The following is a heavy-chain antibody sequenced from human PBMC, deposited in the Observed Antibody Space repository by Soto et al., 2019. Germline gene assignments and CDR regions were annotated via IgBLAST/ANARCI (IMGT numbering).Heavy chain of an antibody. D-gene: IGHD3-16*01. Sequence: QLVESGGGLVQPGGSLRLSCAASGFTFSNYWMTWVRQAPGKGLEWVANIKGDGAKTSYLDSVWGRFTVSRDNAKDSLYLQMNRLRAEETALYYCTSDVSPWISVCYFYAFDTWGQGTLVTVSS. CDR1: GFTFSNYW. J-gene: IGHJ3*02. V-gene: IGHV3-7*05. CDR3: TSDVSPWISVCYFYAFDT. CDR2: IKGDGAKT.